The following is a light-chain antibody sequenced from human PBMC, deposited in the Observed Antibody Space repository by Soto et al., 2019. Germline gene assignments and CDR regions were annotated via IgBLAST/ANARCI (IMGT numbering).Light chain of an antibody. Sequence: EIVLTQSPGTLSLSPGERATLSCRASQSISSYLAWYQQKRGQAPRLLIYDASSRATGIPDRFGGSGSGTDFTLTISRLEPEDFAVYYCQQYGTSPSTFGQGTRLEIK. CDR3: QQYGTSPST. CDR1: QSISSY. V-gene: IGKV3-20*01. J-gene: IGKJ5*01. CDR2: DAS.